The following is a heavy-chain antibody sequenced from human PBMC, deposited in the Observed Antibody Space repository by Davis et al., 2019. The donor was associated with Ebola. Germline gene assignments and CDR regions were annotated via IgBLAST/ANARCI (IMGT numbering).Heavy chain of an antibody. CDR3: AKAGTTTRDYYYYYGMDV. CDR1: GFTFSSYG. CDR2: ISYDGSNK. V-gene: IGHV3-30*18. J-gene: IGHJ6*02. Sequence: GESLKISCAASGFTFSSYGMHWVRQAPGQGLEWVAVISYDGSNKYYADSVKGRFTISRDNSKNTLYLQMNSLRAEDTAVYYCAKAGTTTRDYYYYYGMDVWGQGTTVTVSS. D-gene: IGHD1-7*01.